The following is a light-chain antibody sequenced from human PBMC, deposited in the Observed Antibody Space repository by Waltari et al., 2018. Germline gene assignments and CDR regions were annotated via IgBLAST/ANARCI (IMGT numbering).Light chain of an antibody. CDR1: QSISSY. CDR3: QQSYSSFS. V-gene: IGKV1-39*01. CDR2: DTS. Sequence: DIQMTQSPSSLFASVGDRVTIPCRASQSISSYLSWYQRKPGKAPKLLIYDTSTLQSGVPSRFSGRCSGTDFTLTSSSLQPEDFATYWCQQSYSSFSFGGGTKVEIK. J-gene: IGKJ4*01.